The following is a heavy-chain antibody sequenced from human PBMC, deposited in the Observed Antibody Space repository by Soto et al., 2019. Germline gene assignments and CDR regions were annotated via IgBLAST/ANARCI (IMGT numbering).Heavy chain of an antibody. Sequence: SETLSLTFTVLGGSISSSYWSWIRQPPGKGLEWIGYIHYPGSPNYTPSLKSRVTISVDTSKDQFSLRLTSGTAADTAVYYCSTLRSYAASFHIGGQGTLATVSS. J-gene: IGHJ3*02. V-gene: IGHV4-59*01. CDR2: IHYPGSP. D-gene: IGHD1-26*01. CDR1: GGSISSSY. CDR3: STLRSYAASFHI.